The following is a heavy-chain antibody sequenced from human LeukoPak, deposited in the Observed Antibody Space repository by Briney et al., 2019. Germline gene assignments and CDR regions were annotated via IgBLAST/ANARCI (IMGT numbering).Heavy chain of an antibody. J-gene: IGHJ6*02. CDR1: GGSISSYY. D-gene: IGHD6-19*01. CDR3: ARDRGGIWQWLGYYYGMDV. Sequence: SETLSLTCTVSGGSISSYYWSWIRQPPGKGLEWIGYIYYSGSTNYNPSLKSRVTISVDTSKNQFSLKLSSVTAADTAVYYCARDRGGIWQWLGYYYGMDVWGQGTTVTVSS. CDR2: IYYSGST. V-gene: IGHV4-59*01.